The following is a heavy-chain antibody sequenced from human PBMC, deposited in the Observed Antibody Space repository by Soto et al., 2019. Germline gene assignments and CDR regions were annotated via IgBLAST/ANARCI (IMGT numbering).Heavy chain of an antibody. Sequence: EVQLVESGGGLVQPGVSLRLSCAASGFTFSQFWMTWVRQAPGKGLEWVANIRQDGSEKYYVDSVKGRLTISRENAKNSLFLQMNSLGVEDTAVYYCARVGVVVVAAASYDYYYYMDVWGKGTAVTVSS. D-gene: IGHD2-15*01. CDR2: IRQDGSEK. CDR3: ARVGVVVVAAASYDYYYYMDV. J-gene: IGHJ6*03. CDR1: GFTFSQFW. V-gene: IGHV3-7*01.